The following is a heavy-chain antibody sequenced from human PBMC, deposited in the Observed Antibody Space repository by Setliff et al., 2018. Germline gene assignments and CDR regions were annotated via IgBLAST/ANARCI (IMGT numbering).Heavy chain of an antibody. CDR3: ARGGTFRYFDF. J-gene: IGHJ4*02. CDR1: GASIDSHY. CDR2: VYYSGTA. Sequence: SETLSLTCTVSGASIDSHYWSWIRQPPGKGLEWIGYVYYSGTANYSPSLRSRLTISVDTSKNQFSLKLRSVTAADTAVYYCARGGTFRYFDFWGQGAPVTVSS. V-gene: IGHV4-59*11. D-gene: IGHD5-12*01.